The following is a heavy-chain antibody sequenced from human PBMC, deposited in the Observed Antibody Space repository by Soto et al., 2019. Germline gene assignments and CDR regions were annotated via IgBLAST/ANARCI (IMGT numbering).Heavy chain of an antibody. Sequence: QVQLVESGGGVVQPVRSLRLSCAASGFTFSSYGMHWVRQAPGKGLEWVAVISYGGSNKYYADSVKGRFTISRDNSKNTLYLQMNTLRAEDTTVYYCEKDNCISTSCYRLYNWFDPWGQGTLVTVSS. CDR1: GFTFSSYG. CDR2: ISYGGSNK. CDR3: EKDNCISTSCYRLYNWFDP. V-gene: IGHV3-30*18. J-gene: IGHJ5*02. D-gene: IGHD2-2*01.